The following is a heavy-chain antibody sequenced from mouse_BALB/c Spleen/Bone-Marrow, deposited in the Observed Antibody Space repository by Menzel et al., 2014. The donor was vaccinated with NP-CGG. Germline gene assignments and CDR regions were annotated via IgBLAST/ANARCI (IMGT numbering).Heavy chain of an antibody. CDR1: DYTFTSYW. Sequence: VKLVESGAELVRPGASVKLSCKASDYTFTSYWINWVKQRPGQGLEWIGNIYPSDSYTNYNQKFKDKATLTVDKSSSTAYMQLSSPTSEDSAVYYCTRSYGSSYEYYFDYWGQGTTLTVSS. V-gene: IGHV1-69*02. J-gene: IGHJ2*01. CDR2: IYPSDSYT. D-gene: IGHD1-1*01. CDR3: TRSYGSSYEYYFDY.